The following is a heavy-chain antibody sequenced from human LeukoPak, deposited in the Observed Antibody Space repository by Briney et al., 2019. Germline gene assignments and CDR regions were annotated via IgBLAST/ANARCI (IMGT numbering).Heavy chain of an antibody. J-gene: IGHJ4*02. D-gene: IGHD6-13*01. V-gene: IGHV1-18*01. CDR3: ARGRMQQLVPEYYFDY. CDR1: GYTFTSYG. Sequence: ASVKVSCKASGYTFTSYGTSWVRQAPGQGLEWMGWISAYNGNTNNAQKLQGRVTMNTDTATSKAYMELRSLRSDDTAVYYCARGRMQQLVPEYYFDYWGQGTLVTVSS. CDR2: ISAYNGNT.